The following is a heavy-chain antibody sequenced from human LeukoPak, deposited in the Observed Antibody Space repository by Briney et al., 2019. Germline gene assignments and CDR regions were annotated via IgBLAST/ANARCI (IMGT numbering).Heavy chain of an antibody. CDR3: ARPEYDYGDYVVPD. V-gene: IGHV5-51*01. CDR1: GYSFTSYW. CDR2: IYPGDSDT. Sequence: GESLKISCKGSGYSFTSYWIGWVRQMPRKGLEWMGIIYPGDSDTRYSPSFQGQVTISADKSICTAYLQWSSLKASDTAMYYCARPEYDYGDYVVPDWGQGTLVTVSS. D-gene: IGHD4-17*01. J-gene: IGHJ4*02.